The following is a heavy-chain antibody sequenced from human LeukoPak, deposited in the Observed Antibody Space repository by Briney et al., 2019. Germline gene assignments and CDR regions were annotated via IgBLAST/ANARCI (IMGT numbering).Heavy chain of an antibody. D-gene: IGHD2-15*01. CDR1: GFTFSSYS. CDR3: ARAGTCSGGSCYSDY. Sequence: PGGSLRLSCAASGFTFSSYSMNWVRQAPGKGLEWVSYISSSSSTIYYADSVKGRFTISRDNAKNSLYLQMNSLRAEDTAVYYCARAGTCSGGSCYSDYWGQGTLVTVSS. CDR2: ISSSSSTI. J-gene: IGHJ4*02. V-gene: IGHV3-48*01.